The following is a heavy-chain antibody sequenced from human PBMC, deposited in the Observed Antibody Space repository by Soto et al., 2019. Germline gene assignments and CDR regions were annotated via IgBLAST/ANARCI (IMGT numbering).Heavy chain of an antibody. CDR2: ISNRGTP. J-gene: IGHJ3*01. CDR3: AREVNVVALSDAFDL. Sequence: QVQLQESGPGLVKPSQTLSLICTVAGDSISSDNYFWSWIRQPPGQGLEWIGYISNRGTPYYNPSLKSRVTISLDTYKNRISLDMYSVTAADTAVYYCAREVNVVALSDAFDLWGQGTMVNVS. V-gene: IGHV4-30-4*01. D-gene: IGHD2-8*01. CDR1: GDSISSDNYF.